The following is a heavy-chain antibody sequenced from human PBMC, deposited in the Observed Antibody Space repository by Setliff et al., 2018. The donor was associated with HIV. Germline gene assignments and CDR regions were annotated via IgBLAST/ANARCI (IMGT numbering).Heavy chain of an antibody. CDR1: GFTFDDYG. CDR3: AKVRSSSWYDYLDY. Sequence: GESLKISCAASGFTFDDYGMSWVRQVPGKGLEWVSSINWNGGGTDYADSVKGRFTISRDNAKNSLYLQVNSLRAEDTALYYCAKVRSSSWYDYLDYWGQGTLVTVS. J-gene: IGHJ4*02. D-gene: IGHD6-13*01. CDR2: INWNGGGT. V-gene: IGHV3-20*04.